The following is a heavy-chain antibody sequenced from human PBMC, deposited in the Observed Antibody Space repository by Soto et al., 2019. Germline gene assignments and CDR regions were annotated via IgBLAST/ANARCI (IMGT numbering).Heavy chain of an antibody. V-gene: IGHV3-74*01. Sequence: EEQVVESGGGLVQPGGSLRLSCAASGFTFSSYWMHWVRQAPGKGLVWVSRINNDGSDTSYADSVKGRFTISRDNAKNTVYQQMNSLRAEDTAVYYCVRDKPHNWFDPWGQGTPVTVSS. CDR2: INNDGSDT. J-gene: IGHJ5*02. CDR3: VRDKPHNWFDP. CDR1: GFTFSSYW.